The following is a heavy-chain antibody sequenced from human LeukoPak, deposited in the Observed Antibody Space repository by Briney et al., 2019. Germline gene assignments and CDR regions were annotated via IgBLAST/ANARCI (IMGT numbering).Heavy chain of an antibody. J-gene: IGHJ4*02. Sequence: ASVKVSCKASGYTFTSYGISWVRQAPGQGLEWMGWISAYNGNTNYAQKLQGRVTMTTDTSTSTAYMELRSLRSDDTAVYYCARDNANPMVREPQDYWGQGTLVTVSS. CDR2: ISAYNGNT. V-gene: IGHV1-18*01. CDR3: ARDNANPMVREPQDY. D-gene: IGHD3-10*01. CDR1: GYTFTSYG.